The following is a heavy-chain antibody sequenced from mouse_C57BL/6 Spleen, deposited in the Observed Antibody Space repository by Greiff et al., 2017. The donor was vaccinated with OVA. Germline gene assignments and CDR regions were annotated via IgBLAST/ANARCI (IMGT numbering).Heavy chain of an antibody. CDR2: IYPSDSET. CDR3: ARSGEGAMDY. V-gene: IGHV1-61*01. Sequence: QVQLQQPGAELVRPGSSVKLSCKASGYTFTSYWMDWVKQRPGQGLEWIGNIYPSDSETHYNQKFKDKATLTVDKSSSTAYMQLSSLTSEDSAVYYCARSGEGAMDYWGQGTSVTVSS. CDR1: GYTFTSYW. J-gene: IGHJ4*01. D-gene: IGHD3-1*01.